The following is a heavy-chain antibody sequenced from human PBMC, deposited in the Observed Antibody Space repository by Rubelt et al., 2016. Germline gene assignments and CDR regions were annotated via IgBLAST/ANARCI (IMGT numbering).Heavy chain of an antibody. J-gene: IGHJ4*02. CDR1: GYTFTSYA. CDR3: ATGIIRLKPFDY. Sequence: QVQLVQSGAEVKKPGASVKVSCKASGYTFTSYAMHWVRQAPGQRLEWMGWINAGNGHTKYSQKFQGRVTITRETSASTAYMGLSIRRSEDTAVYYCATGIIRLKPFDYWGQGTLVTVSS. CDR2: INAGNGHT. V-gene: IGHV1-3*01. D-gene: IGHD2-15*01.